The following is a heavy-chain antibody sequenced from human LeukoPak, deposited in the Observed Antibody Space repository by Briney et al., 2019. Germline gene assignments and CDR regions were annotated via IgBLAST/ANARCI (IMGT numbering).Heavy chain of an antibody. Sequence: ASVKVSCKASGYTFTSYGISWVRQAPGQGLVWMGWISAYNGNTNYAQKLQGRVTMTTDTSTSTAYMELRSLRSDDTAVYYCARARGGDYPSGYYYYGMDVWGQGTTVTVSS. CDR2: ISAYNGNT. D-gene: IGHD4-17*01. V-gene: IGHV1-18*01. CDR3: ARARGGDYPSGYYYYGMDV. CDR1: GYTFTSYG. J-gene: IGHJ6*02.